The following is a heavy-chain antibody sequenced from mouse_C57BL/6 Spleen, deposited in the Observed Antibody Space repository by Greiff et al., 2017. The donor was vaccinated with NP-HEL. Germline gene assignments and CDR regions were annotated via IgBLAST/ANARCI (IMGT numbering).Heavy chain of an antibody. D-gene: IGHD1-1*01. CDR1: GYTFTSYW. CDR3: ATPFTTVVARDWYFDV. Sequence: QVQLQQPGAELVKPGASVKVSCKASGYTFTSYWMHWVKQRPGQGLEWIGRIHPSDSDTNYNQKFKGKATLTVDKSSSTAYMQLSSLTSEDSAVYYCATPFTTVVARDWYFDVWGTGTTVTVSS. J-gene: IGHJ1*03. CDR2: IHPSDSDT. V-gene: IGHV1-74*01.